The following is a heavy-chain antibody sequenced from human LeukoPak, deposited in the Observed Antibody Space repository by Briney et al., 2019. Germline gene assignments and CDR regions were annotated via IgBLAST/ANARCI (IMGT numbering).Heavy chain of an antibody. J-gene: IGHJ1*01. CDR2: IIPIFGTA. D-gene: IGHD2-2*01. V-gene: IGHV1-69*13. CDR1: GGTSSSDA. Sequence: SVKVSCKASGGTSSSDAISWVRQAPGQGLEWMGGIIPIFGTANYAQKFQGRVTITADESTSTACMELSSLRSEDTAVYYCARDHCSSTSCYLYFQHWGQGTLVTVSS. CDR3: ARDHCSSTSCYLYFQH.